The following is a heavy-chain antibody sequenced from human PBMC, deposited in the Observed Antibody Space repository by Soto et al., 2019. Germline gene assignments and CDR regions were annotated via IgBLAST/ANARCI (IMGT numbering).Heavy chain of an antibody. CDR2: ILSKTHGGAT. V-gene: IGHV3-15*01. CDR3: AAGTGRTDFDY. J-gene: IGHJ4*02. D-gene: IGHD2-2*01. CDR1: GFAFSDAW. Sequence: EVQLVESGGGLVEPGGSLRLSCATSGFAFSDAWMNWVRQAPGKGLEWVGRILSKTHGGATDYTAPMRDRFIVSRNDSRNTLYLQMNSLKTEDTGVYFCAAGTGRTDFDYWGQGTPVTVSS.